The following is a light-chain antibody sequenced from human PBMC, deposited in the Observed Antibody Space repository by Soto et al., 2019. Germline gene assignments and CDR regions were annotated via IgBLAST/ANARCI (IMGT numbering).Light chain of an antibody. CDR3: CSYAGSSTGYV. Sequence: QSVLTQPASVSGSPGQSITISCTGTSSDVGSYNLVSWYQQHPSKAPKLMIYEGSKRPSGVSNRFSGSKSGNTASLTISGLQAEDEADYYCCSYAGSSTGYVFGTGTKVTVL. J-gene: IGLJ1*01. CDR1: SSDVGSYNL. V-gene: IGLV2-23*01. CDR2: EGS.